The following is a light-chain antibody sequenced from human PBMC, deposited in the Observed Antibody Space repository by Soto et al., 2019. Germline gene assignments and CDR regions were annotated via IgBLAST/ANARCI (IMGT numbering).Light chain of an antibody. CDR1: SSNIGRNT. V-gene: IGLV1-44*01. J-gene: IGLJ3*02. CDR2: SNN. Sequence: QSVLTQPPSASGTPGQGVTTPFPESSSNIGRNTVNWYQQLPGTAPKLLIYSNNQGPSGVPDRFSGSKSGTSASLAISGLQSEDEADYYCAAWDDSLNGWVFGGGTKLTVL. CDR3: AAWDDSLNGWV.